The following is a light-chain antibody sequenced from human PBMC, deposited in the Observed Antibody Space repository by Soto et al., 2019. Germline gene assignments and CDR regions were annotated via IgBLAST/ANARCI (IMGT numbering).Light chain of an antibody. V-gene: IGKV1-5*03. CDR3: QQYNSYPWT. CDR2: KAS. J-gene: IGKJ1*01. Sequence: DIQMAQSPSTLSASLEDRDTITCRASQTISSWLAWYQQKPGKAPKLLIYKASSLESGVPSRFSGSGSGTEFTLTISSLQPDDFATYYCQQYNSYPWTFGQGTKVEIK. CDR1: QTISSW.